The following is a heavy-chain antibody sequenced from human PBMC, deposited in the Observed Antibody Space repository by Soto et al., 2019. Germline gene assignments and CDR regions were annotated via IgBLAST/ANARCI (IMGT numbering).Heavy chain of an antibody. V-gene: IGHV4-31*03. CDR3: ARDSNSSGYPGRHYGMDV. CDR1: GGSISSGGYY. D-gene: IGHD3-22*01. Sequence: QVQLQESGPGLVKPSQTLSLTCTVSGGSISSGGYYWSWIRQHPGKGLEWIGYIYYSGSTYYNRSLKSRVTISVDTSKNQFSLKLSSVTAEDTAVYCCARDSNSSGYPGRHYGMDVWGQGTTVTVSS. J-gene: IGHJ6*02. CDR2: IYYSGST.